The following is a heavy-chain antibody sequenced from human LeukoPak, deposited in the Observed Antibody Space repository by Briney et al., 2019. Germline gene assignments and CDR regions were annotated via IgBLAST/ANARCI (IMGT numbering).Heavy chain of an antibody. CDR1: GFTFSTYG. D-gene: IGHD1-26*01. CDR2: VWHDGSNI. CDR3: ARGGYSGTYYFDY. J-gene: IGHJ4*02. Sequence: PGGSLRLSCAASGFTFSTYGMHSVRQAPGKGLEWVAVVWHDGSNIHYVDSVKGRFTISRDNSKSTLYLQMNSLTAEDTAVYYCARGGYSGTYYFDYWGQGTLVTVSS. V-gene: IGHV3-33*01.